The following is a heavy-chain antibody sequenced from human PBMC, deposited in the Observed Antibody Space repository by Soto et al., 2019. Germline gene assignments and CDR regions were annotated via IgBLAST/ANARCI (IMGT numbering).Heavy chain of an antibody. D-gene: IGHD4-4*01. J-gene: IGHJ2*01. V-gene: IGHV3-30*18. CDR2: ISYDGSNK. Sequence: QVQLVESGGGVVQPGRSLRLSCAASGFTFSSYGMHWVRQAPGKGLEWVAVISYDGSNKYYADSVKGRFTISRDNSKNTLYLQMNSLRAEDTAVYYCAKDHYDYRVGWYFDLWGRGTLVTVSS. CDR3: AKDHYDYRVGWYFDL. CDR1: GFTFSSYG.